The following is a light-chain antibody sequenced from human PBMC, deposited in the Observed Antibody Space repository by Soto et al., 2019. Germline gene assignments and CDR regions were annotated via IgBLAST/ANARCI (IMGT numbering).Light chain of an antibody. V-gene: IGKV3-15*01. CDR1: QSVSSD. CDR3: QQYNSYS. CDR2: GAS. Sequence: EIVMTQSPATLSVSPGERATLSCRASQSVSSDLAWYQQKPGQAPRLLIYGASTRATGIPARFSGSGSGTEFTLIISGLQPDDSATYYCQQYNSYSFGPGTKWIS. J-gene: IGKJ3*01.